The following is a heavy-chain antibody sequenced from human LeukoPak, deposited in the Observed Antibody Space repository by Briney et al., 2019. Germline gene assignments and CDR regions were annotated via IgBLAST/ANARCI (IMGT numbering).Heavy chain of an antibody. CDR1: GFTFSHYA. D-gene: IGHD2-15*01. CDR2: ISGSGGSA. J-gene: IGHJ6*02. V-gene: IGHV3-23*01. CDR3: ARDRRDRGYCSGGSCLGRNGMDV. Sequence: GGSLRLSCAASGFTFSHYAMTWVRQPPGKGLEWVSGISGSGGSAYYAESVQGRFTFSRDNSKNILYLEMNSLTAEDTAVYYCARDRRDRGYCSGGSCLGRNGMDVWGQGTTVTVSS.